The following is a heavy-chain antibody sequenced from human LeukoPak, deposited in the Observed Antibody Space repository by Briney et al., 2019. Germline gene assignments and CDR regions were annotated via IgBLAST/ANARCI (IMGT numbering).Heavy chain of an antibody. Sequence: GGSLRLSCAASGFSFSNYAMSWVRQAPGKGLEWVSLIVSSSGSTFYADSVKGRFTISRDNSKNTLYLQMNSLRAEDTAEYYCAKGAYDYVELGYFDYWGQGTLVTVSS. V-gene: IGHV3-23*01. CDR3: AKGAYDYVELGYFDY. CDR2: IVSSSGST. J-gene: IGHJ4*02. CDR1: GFSFSNYA. D-gene: IGHD5-12*01.